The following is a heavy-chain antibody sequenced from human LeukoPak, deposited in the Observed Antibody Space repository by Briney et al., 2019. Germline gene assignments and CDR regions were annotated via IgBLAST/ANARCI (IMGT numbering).Heavy chain of an antibody. CDR2: IYYSGST. CDR1: GGSFSGYY. D-gene: IGHD2-21*02. CDR3: AGEGVTEGAFDI. Sequence: PSETLSLTCAVYGGSFSGYYWSWIRQPPGKGLEWIGYIYYSGSTNYNPSLKSRVTISVDTSKNQFSLKLSSVTAADTAVYYCAGEGVTEGAFDIWGQGTMVTVSS. V-gene: IGHV4-59*08. J-gene: IGHJ3*02.